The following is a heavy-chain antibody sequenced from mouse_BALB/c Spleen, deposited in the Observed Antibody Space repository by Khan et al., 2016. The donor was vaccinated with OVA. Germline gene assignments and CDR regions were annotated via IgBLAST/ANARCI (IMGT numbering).Heavy chain of an antibody. V-gene: IGHV1S81*02. CDR2: TNPTNGRT. J-gene: IGHJ2*01. CDR1: GYTFTSYW. D-gene: IGHD1-1*01. Sequence: QVQLQQPGAELVKAGASVKMSCKASGYTFTSYWMHWVKQRLGQGLEWFAETNPTNGRTYYNEQFKSTATLTVDKSSSTAYMLLSGPTCEDSAVYYCARIKKIVATYFDDWGQDTTLTVSS. CDR3: ARIKKIVATYFDD.